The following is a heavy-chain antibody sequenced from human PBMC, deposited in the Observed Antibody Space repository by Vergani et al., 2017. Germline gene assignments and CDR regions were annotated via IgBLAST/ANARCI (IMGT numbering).Heavy chain of an antibody. J-gene: IGHJ4*02. CDR3: AGDPPVATTD. D-gene: IGHD2-15*01. CDR1: GFTFSSYG. Sequence: QVQLVESGGGVVQPGRSLRLSCAASGFTFSSYGMHWVRQAPGKGLEWVAVIWYDGSNKYYADSVKGRFTISRDNSKNTLYRQMSSLRAEDTAVYYCAGDPPVATTDWGQGTLVTVSS. CDR2: IWYDGSNK. V-gene: IGHV3-33*01.